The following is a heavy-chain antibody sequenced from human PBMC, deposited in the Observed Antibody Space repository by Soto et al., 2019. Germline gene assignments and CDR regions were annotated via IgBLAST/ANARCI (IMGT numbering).Heavy chain of an antibody. J-gene: IGHJ5*02. CDR1: GGFLSESY. CDR3: VRIRYQLPSSVLWLDP. V-gene: IGHV4-34*01. Sequence: SETLSLTCAVYGGFLSESYLTWIRQPPGKGLEWIGEINHVGGTNYNPSLKSRVTMSVDTSQNQFSLRLISVTAADTAMYFCVRIRYQLPSSVLWLDPWGQGTPVTVS. CDR2: INHVGGT. D-gene: IGHD3-16*01.